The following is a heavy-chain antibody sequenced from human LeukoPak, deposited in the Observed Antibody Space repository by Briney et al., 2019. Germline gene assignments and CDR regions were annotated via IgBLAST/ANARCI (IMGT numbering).Heavy chain of an antibody. Sequence: GGSLRLFCAASGFTFSSNWMSWVRQASGKGLQWVANIKQDGSEKYYLDSLMSRFTTSRDDSTNSLFLQIISMRSEDTAVFYYARGTYNWNNFQGAFDIWEQGTMVTVSS. CDR2: IKQDGSEK. D-gene: IGHD1/OR15-1a*01. CDR3: ARGTYNWNNFQGAFDI. V-gene: IGHV3-7*01. J-gene: IGHJ3*02. CDR1: GFTFSSNW.